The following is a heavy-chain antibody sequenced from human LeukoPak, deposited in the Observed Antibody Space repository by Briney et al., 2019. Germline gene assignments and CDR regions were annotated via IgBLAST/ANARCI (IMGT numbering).Heavy chain of an antibody. D-gene: IGHD3-10*01. Sequence: SETLSLTCAVYGGSFSGYYWSWIRQPPGKGLEWIGEINHSGSTNYNPSLKSRVTMSVDTSKNQFSLKLTSVTAADTAVYYCARQNYGSAPLRYWGQGTLVTVSS. V-gene: IGHV4-34*01. CDR2: INHSGST. CDR1: GGSFSGYY. J-gene: IGHJ4*02. CDR3: ARQNYGSAPLRY.